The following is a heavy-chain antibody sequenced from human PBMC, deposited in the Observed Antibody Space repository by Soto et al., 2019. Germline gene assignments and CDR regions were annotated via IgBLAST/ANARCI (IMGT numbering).Heavy chain of an antibody. CDR2: IDSDDGKT. D-gene: IGHD2-15*01. J-gene: IGHJ4*02. V-gene: IGHV3-23*01. Sequence: VQLLESGGGLIQPGGSLRLSCVASGFTFSSYAMNWVRQGPGTGLEWVAVIDSDDGKTYYANAVKGRFSISRDNSKNTPFLQMNSLRVEDTATYYCVKAGYSSGLLWGQGTLVTV. CDR3: VKAGYSSGLL. CDR1: GFTFSSYA.